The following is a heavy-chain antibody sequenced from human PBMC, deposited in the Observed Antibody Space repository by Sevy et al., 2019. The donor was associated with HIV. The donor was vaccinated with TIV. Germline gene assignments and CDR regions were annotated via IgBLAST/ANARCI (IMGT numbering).Heavy chain of an antibody. V-gene: IGHV4-59*01. Sequence: SETLSLTCTISGSSFSGYYWSWIRQPRGKGLEWVGYISYTGSTKYNPSLKSRVTISADTSRTQFSLNLTSVTAADTAVYFGASEDSSSYRSFDHWGPGTLVTVSS. CDR1: GSSFSGYY. J-gene: IGHJ4*02. D-gene: IGHD3-22*01. CDR2: ISYTGST. CDR3: ASEDSSSYRSFDH.